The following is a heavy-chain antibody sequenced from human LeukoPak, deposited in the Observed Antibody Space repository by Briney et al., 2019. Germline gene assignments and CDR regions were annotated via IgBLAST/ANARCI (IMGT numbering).Heavy chain of an antibody. CDR3: VRDMSGVVAASTEEY. D-gene: IGHD2-15*01. CDR2: ISSTSDYL. CDR1: GFTFSAYG. J-gene: IGHJ4*02. V-gene: IGHV3-21*01. Sequence: GGSLRLSCAASGFTFSAYGMHWVRQAPGKGLERVSSISSTSDYLDHADSLKGRFTISRDNAKKSLYLQMSSLRVEDTAVYYCVRDMSGVVAASTEEYWGQGTLVTVPS.